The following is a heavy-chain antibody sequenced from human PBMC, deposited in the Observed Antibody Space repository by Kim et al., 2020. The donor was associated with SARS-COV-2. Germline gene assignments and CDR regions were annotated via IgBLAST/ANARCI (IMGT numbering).Heavy chain of an antibody. J-gene: IGHJ3*02. V-gene: IGHV1-3*01. Sequence: ASVKVSCKASGFTFTNYVIHCVRQAPGQRLEWMGWINAGNGNPKYSQKFQGRVTITRDSSASAAYMELSSLRSEDTAIYYCGRGEIGYCSSTTCSDAFDIWGQGTMVTVSS. D-gene: IGHD2-2*01. CDR1: GFTFTNYV. CDR2: INAGNGNP. CDR3: GRGEIGYCSSTTCSDAFDI.